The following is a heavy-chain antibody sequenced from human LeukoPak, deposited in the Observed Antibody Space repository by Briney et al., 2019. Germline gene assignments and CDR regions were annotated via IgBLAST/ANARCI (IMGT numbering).Heavy chain of an antibody. CDR3: ARVKQWLVLYGYFDY. Sequence: ASVKVSCKASGYTFTGYYMHWVRQAPGQGLEWMGWINPNSGGTNYAQKFQGRVTMTRDTSISTAYMELSRLRSDDTAVYYCARVKQWLVLYGYFDYWGQGTLVTVSS. V-gene: IGHV1-2*02. D-gene: IGHD6-19*01. CDR2: INPNSGGT. J-gene: IGHJ4*02. CDR1: GYTFTGYY.